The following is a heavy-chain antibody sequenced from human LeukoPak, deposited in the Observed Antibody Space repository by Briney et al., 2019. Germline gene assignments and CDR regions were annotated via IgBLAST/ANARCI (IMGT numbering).Heavy chain of an antibody. Sequence: KTGGSLRLSCAASGFTFSSYAMSWVRQAPGKGLEWVSSISSSSSYIYYADSVKGRFTISRDNAKNSLYLQMNSLRAEDTAVYYCARDVDYGDFFDYWGQGTLVTVSS. CDR1: GFTFSSYA. CDR3: ARDVDYGDFFDY. D-gene: IGHD4-17*01. J-gene: IGHJ4*02. CDR2: ISSSSSYI. V-gene: IGHV3-21*01.